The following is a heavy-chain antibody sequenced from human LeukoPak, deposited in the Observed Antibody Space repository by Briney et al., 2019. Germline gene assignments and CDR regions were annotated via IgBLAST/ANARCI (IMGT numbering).Heavy chain of an antibody. V-gene: IGHV4-34*01. D-gene: IGHD3-3*01. CDR3: ARGRKNTIFGVVTPFDY. J-gene: IGHJ4*02. CDR2: INHSGST. CDR1: GGSFSGSY. Sequence: SETLSLTCAVYGGSFSGSYWCWIRQPPGKGLEWMGDINHSGSTNYNPSTTSRATISVDTSKNQFYLKLSSVTAAETAVYYCARGRKNTIFGVVTPFDYWGQGTLVTVSS.